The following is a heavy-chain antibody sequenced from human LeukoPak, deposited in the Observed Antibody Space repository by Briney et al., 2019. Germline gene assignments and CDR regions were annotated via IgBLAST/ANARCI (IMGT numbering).Heavy chain of an antibody. CDR2: ISSSGRLM. V-gene: IGHV3-11*01. CDR1: GFTFSDYY. D-gene: IGHD1-14*01. J-gene: IGHJ6*02. CDR3: ARDTNNGLDV. Sequence: GGSLRLSCAASGFTFSDYYINWIRQAPGKGLEWVSHISSSGRLMQYADSVKGRFTITRDNAQNFMCLQMNSLKPEDTAVYYCARDTNNGLDVWGRGTTVTVSS.